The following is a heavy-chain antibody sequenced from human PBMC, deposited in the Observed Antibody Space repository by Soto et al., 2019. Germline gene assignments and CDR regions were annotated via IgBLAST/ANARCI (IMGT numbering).Heavy chain of an antibody. CDR2: ISAYNGNT. J-gene: IGHJ4*02. CDR1: GYTFTSYG. D-gene: IGHD6-19*01. V-gene: IGHV1-18*01. CDR3: ARDGANISGWYPPPPYYFDY. Sequence: ASVKVSCKASGYTFTSYGISWVRQAPGQGLEWMGWISAYNGNTNYAQKLQGRVTMTTDTSTSTAYMELRSLRSDDTAVYYCARDGANISGWYPPPPYYFDYRGQRTPVTVSS.